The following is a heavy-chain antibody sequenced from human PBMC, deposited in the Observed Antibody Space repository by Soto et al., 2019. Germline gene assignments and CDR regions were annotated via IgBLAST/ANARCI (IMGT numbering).Heavy chain of an antibody. CDR3: ARVGAPQSLLEYYYSYMDV. Sequence: ASVKVSCKASGYTFTSYDINWVRQATGQGLEWMGWMNPNSGNTGYAQKFQGRVTMTRNTSISTAYMELSSLRSEDTAVYYCARVGAPQSLLEYYYSYMDVWGKGTTVTVSS. D-gene: IGHD3-16*01. V-gene: IGHV1-8*01. J-gene: IGHJ6*03. CDR1: GYTFTSYD. CDR2: MNPNSGNT.